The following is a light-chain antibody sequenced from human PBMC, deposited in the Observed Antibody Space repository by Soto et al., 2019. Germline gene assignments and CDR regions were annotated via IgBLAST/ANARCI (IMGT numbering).Light chain of an antibody. J-gene: IGLJ2*01. CDR2: YSN. V-gene: IGLV1-51*01. CDR1: ISNIGNNY. Sequence: QSVLTQPPSVSAAPGQTVTISCSGSISNIGNNYVSWYQQLPGTAPQLLIYYSNKRPSGIPARFSASKSGTSATRGITGLQAGDEGDYYCGTWDSSLSGVVFGGGTKVTVL. CDR3: GTWDSSLSGVV.